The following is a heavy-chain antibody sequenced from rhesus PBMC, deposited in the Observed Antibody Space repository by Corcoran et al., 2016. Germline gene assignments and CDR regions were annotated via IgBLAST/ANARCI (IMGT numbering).Heavy chain of an antibody. V-gene: IGHV4-99*01. CDR1: GYSISSVYY. D-gene: IGHD3-16*01. CDR3: ARHDAYYYSGIRGFDY. Sequence: QVQLQESGPGLVKPSETLSLTCAVSGYSISSVYYWGWSRQPPGTGLAYFGYISGSRGITCANPSPKSLVTGSKDASTNQSSLRLSPVTAADTAGYYCARHDAYYYSGIRGFDYWGQGVLVTVSS. CDR2: ISGSRGIT. J-gene: IGHJ4*01.